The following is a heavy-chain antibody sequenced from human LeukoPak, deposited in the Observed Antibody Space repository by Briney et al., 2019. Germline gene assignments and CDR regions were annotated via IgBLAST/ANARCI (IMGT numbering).Heavy chain of an antibody. CDR2: IIPIFGTA. CDR3: AIRRAPRYSYGPHYGMDV. J-gene: IGHJ6*02. Sequence: SAKVSCKASGGTFSSYAISWVRQAPGQGLEWMGGIIPIFGTANYAQKFQGRVTITADESTSTAYMELSSLRSEDTAVYYCAIRRAPRYSYGPHYGMDVWGQGTTVTVSS. CDR1: GGTFSSYA. V-gene: IGHV1-69*13. D-gene: IGHD5-18*01.